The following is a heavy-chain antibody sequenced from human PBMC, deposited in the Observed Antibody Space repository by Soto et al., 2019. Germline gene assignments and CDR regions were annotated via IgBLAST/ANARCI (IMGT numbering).Heavy chain of an antibody. V-gene: IGHV1-18*04. CDR3: AKDHRERYRAVAKSAFDI. CDR1: GYTFTSYG. CDR2: ISAYNGNT. D-gene: IGHD6-19*01. Sequence: ASVKVSCKASGYTFTSYGISWVRQAPGQGLEWMGWISAYNGNTNYAQKLQGRVTMTTDTSTSTAYMELRSLRSDDTAVYYCAKDHRERYRAVAKSAFDIWGQGTMVTVSS. J-gene: IGHJ3*02.